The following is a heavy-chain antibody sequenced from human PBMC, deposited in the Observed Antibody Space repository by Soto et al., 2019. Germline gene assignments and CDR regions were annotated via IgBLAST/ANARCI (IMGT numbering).Heavy chain of an antibody. CDR2: ISYEGSNK. CDR1: GFTFSTYA. J-gene: IGHJ4*02. Sequence: QVQLVESGGGVVQPGRSLRLSCAASGFTFSTYAMHWVRQAPGKGLDWVAVISYEGSNKYYADSVKGRFTISRDNSKNRLYLQLNRLSGAETAVYYCARDKSPYSGGWDNRHFGYWGQGTLVTVSS. CDR3: ARDKSPYSGGWDNRHFGY. V-gene: IGHV3-30-3*01. D-gene: IGHD6-19*01.